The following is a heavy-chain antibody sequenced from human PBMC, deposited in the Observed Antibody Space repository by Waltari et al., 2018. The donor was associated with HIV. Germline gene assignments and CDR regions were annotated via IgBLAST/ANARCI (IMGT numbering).Heavy chain of an antibody. D-gene: IGHD1-1*01. CDR3: ASQLQRGFWFDP. J-gene: IGHJ5*02. CDR1: CGSISSSSYS. V-gene: IGHV4-39*01. Sequence: HPHLQESGPGLVKPSETLSLTRTVSCGSISSSSYSWGWIRQPPGKGLEWIGSIYYSGSTYYNPSLKSRVTISVDTSKNQFSLKLSSVTAADTAVYYCASQLQRGFWFDPWGQGTLVTVSS. CDR2: IYYSGST.